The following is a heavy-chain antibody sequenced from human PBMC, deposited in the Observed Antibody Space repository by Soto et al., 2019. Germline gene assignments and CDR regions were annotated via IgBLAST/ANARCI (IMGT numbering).Heavy chain of an antibody. CDR2: IKSKTDGGTT. J-gene: IGHJ4*02. V-gene: IGHV3-15*01. Sequence: ETLSLTCAVSGGSISSGGYSWSWVRQAPGKGLEWVGRIKSKTDGGTTDYAAPVKGRFTISRDDSKNTLYLQMNSLKTEDTAVYYCTPYYYDSSGYPRATDYWGQGTLVTVSS. D-gene: IGHD3-22*01. CDR3: TPYYYDSSGYPRATDY. CDR1: GGSISSGGYS.